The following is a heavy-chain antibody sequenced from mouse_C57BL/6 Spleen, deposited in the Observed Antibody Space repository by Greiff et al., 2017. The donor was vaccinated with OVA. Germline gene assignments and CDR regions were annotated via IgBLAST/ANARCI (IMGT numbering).Heavy chain of an antibody. J-gene: IGHJ3*01. D-gene: IGHD2-4*01. CDR2: ISSGSSTI. Sequence: EVKLMESGGGLVKPGGSLKLSCAASGFTFSDYGMHWVRQAPEKGLEWVAYISSGSSTIYYADTVKGRFTISRDNAKNTLFLQMTSLRSEDTAMYYCARIDDYDVGFAYWGQGTLVTVSA. CDR1: GFTFSDYG. CDR3: ARIDDYDVGFAY. V-gene: IGHV5-17*01.